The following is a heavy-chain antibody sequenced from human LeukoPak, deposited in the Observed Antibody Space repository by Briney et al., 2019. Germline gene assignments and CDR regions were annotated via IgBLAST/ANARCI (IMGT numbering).Heavy chain of an antibody. CDR3: AREHWSTPDC. CDR2: ISIGSNTI. CDR1: GFTFSSYC. Sequence: PGGSLRLSCAASGFTFSSYCMNWVRQAPGKGLEWVSYISIGSNTIYYADSVKGRFTISRDDAKNSLYLQMNSLRAEDTAVYYCAREHWSTPDCWGQGTLVTVSS. D-gene: IGHD2-8*02. V-gene: IGHV3-48*04. J-gene: IGHJ4*02.